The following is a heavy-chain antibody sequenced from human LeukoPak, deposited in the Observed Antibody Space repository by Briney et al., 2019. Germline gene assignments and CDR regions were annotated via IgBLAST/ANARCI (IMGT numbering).Heavy chain of an antibody. CDR1: GFTFSSYA. J-gene: IGHJ4*02. Sequence: GGSLRLSCAASGFTFSSYAMSWVRQAPGKGLEWVSAISGSGGSTYYADSVKGRFTISRDNSKNTLYLQMNSLRAEDAAVYYCARELRDSSGWLFDYWGQGTLVTVSS. CDR3: ARELRDSSGWLFDY. CDR2: ISGSGGST. D-gene: IGHD6-19*01. V-gene: IGHV3-23*01.